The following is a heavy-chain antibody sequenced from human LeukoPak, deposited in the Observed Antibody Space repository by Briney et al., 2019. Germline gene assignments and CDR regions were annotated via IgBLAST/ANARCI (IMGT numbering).Heavy chain of an antibody. V-gene: IGHV3-23*01. CDR3: SGTYPGGIWKFDF. Sequence: GGSLRLSCAASGFTFSSYAMSWVRQAPGKGLEWVSGISNSGNTTYYADSVKGRFTVSRDSSKNTLYLQMNSLRAEDTAVYYCSGTYPGGIWKFDFWGQGTLVTVSS. D-gene: IGHD1-26*01. J-gene: IGHJ4*02. CDR2: ISNSGNTT. CDR1: GFTFSSYA.